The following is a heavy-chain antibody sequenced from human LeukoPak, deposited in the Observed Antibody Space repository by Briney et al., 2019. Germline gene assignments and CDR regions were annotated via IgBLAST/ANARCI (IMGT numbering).Heavy chain of an antibody. J-gene: IGHJ4*02. CDR1: GFTFSSYA. CDR3: ARGIVGATTESFDY. CDR2: ISYDGSNK. V-gene: IGHV3-30*04. Sequence: GSPRLSCAASGFTFSSYAMHWVRQAPGKGLEWVAVISYDGSNKYYADSVKGRFTISRDNSKNTLYLQMNSLRAEDTAVYYCARGIVGATTESFDYWGQGTLVTVSS. D-gene: IGHD1-26*01.